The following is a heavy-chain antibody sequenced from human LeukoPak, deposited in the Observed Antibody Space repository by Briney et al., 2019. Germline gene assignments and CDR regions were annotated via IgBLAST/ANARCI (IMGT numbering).Heavy chain of an antibody. Sequence: ASVKVSFKASGYTFTNYYIHWVRQAPGQGLEWMGIINPSGDSTSYAQKFQGRVTMTRDTSTTTVYMELSSLRSEDTAVYYCARESGSGSHFDYWGQGTLVTVSS. CDR1: GYTFTNYY. J-gene: IGHJ4*02. CDR3: ARESGSGSHFDY. D-gene: IGHD3-10*01. CDR2: INPSGDST. V-gene: IGHV1-46*01.